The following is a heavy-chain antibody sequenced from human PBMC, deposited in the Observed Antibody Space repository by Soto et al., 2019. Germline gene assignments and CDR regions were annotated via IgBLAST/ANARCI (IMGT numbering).Heavy chain of an antibody. J-gene: IGHJ4*02. CDR3: AKGVWVGEFTLGYFDY. Sequence: EVQLLESGGGLVQPGGSLRLSCAASGFTFSSYAMSWVRQAPGKGLEWVSAISGSGGSTYYADSVKGRFTISRDNAKNTLYLQMNSRRAEDTAVYYCAKGVWVGEFTLGYFDYWGQGTLVTVSS. CDR1: GFTFSSYA. CDR2: ISGSGGST. V-gene: IGHV3-23*01. D-gene: IGHD3-10*01.